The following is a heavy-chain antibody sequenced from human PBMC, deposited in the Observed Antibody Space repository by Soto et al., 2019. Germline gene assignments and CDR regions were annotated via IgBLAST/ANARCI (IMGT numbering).Heavy chain of an antibody. CDR2: ISYDGSNE. V-gene: IGHV3-30*18. D-gene: IGHD3-22*01. Sequence: GGSLRLSCAVSGFTFSRYGMHWVRQGPGKGLEWVAHISYDGSNEHYVDSVKGRFTISRDNSKNTLYLQMNSLRAEDTAVYYCAKYTYYRDRSGYYIFYYWGQGTPVTGSS. CDR1: GFTFSRYG. CDR3: AKYTYYRDRSGYYIFYY. J-gene: IGHJ4*02.